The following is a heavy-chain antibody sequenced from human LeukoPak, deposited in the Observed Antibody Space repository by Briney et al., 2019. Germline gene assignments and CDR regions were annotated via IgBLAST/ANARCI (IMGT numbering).Heavy chain of an antibody. CDR1: GGSISSGDYY. J-gene: IGHJ3*02. CDR2: IFHSGNT. D-gene: IGHD3-9*01. CDR3: ARVTIRNAFEI. Sequence: SETLSLTCTVSGGSISSGDYYWGRIRQPPGKGLGWIGYIFHSGNTYYTPSLKSRVTISLDTSKNQFSLNLSSVTAADTAVYYCARVTIRNAFEIWGQGTTVTVSS. V-gene: IGHV4-30-4*01.